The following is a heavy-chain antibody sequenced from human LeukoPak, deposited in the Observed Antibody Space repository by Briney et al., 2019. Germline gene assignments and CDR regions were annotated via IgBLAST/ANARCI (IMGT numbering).Heavy chain of an antibody. CDR3: ARDGDSSGFQYYFDY. CDR2: ISAYNGNT. CDR1: GYTFTSYG. J-gene: IGHJ4*02. V-gene: IGHV1-18*01. D-gene: IGHD3-22*01. Sequence: ASVKVSCKASGYTFTSYGISWVRQAPGQGLEWMGWISAYNGNTNYAQKLQGRVTMTTDTSTSTAYMELRSLRSDDTAVYYRARDGDSSGFQYYFDYWGQGTLVTVSS.